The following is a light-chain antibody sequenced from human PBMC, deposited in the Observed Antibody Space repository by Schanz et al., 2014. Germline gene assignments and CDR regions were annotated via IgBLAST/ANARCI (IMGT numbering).Light chain of an antibody. Sequence: DIVMTQSPLSLPVTPGEPASISCRSSQGLLHSDGYNYLDWYLQKPGQSPQLLIFLGSNRDSGDPDRFSGSGSGTDFTLKISRVEAEDVGVYYGMQDLQIPRTFGQGTKVEIK. CDR2: LGS. J-gene: IGKJ1*01. CDR3: MQDLQIPRT. V-gene: IGKV2-28*01. CDR1: QGLLHSDGYNY.